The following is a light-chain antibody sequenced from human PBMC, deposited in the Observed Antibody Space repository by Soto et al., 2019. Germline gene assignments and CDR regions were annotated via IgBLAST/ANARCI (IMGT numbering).Light chain of an antibody. J-gene: IGKJ1*01. CDR2: EAS. CDR1: QGISSW. CDR3: PQDKSYPPT. V-gene: IGKV1-5*03. Sequence: IQVNKSLSALSANVGDRVTITCRASQGISSWLAWYQQKPGKAPKLLIYEASGLQSGVPSRFSGSGSGTEFTLTISNLQPEDFATYYCPQDKSYPPTFGQGTNVDI.